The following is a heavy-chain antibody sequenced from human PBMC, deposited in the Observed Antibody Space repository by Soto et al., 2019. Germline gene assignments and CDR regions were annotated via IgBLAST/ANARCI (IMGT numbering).Heavy chain of an antibody. CDR1: GGTFSSYT. J-gene: IGHJ4*02. D-gene: IGHD3-22*01. CDR2: IIPILGIA. CDR3: AKETYYYDSSGYYLSLFDY. V-gene: IGHV1-69*04. Sequence: SVKVSCKASGGTFSSYTISWVRQAPGQGLEWLGRIIPILGIANYAQKFQGRVTITADKSTSTAYMELSSLRSEDTAVYYCAKETYYYDSSGYYLSLFDYWGQGTLVTVSS.